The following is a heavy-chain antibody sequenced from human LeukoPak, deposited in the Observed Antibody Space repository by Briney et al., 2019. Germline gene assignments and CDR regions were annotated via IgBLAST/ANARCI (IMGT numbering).Heavy chain of an antibody. CDR1: GFTFSTYW. Sequence: GGSLRLSCAASGFTFSTYWMSWARQAPGKGLEWVANIKQDGSEKYYVDSVKGRFTVSRDNAKNSLDLQMNSLRAEDTAVYYCASYAVAGTRVDYWGQGTLVTVSS. V-gene: IGHV3-7*05. CDR3: ASYAVAGTRVDY. D-gene: IGHD6-19*01. J-gene: IGHJ4*02. CDR2: IKQDGSEK.